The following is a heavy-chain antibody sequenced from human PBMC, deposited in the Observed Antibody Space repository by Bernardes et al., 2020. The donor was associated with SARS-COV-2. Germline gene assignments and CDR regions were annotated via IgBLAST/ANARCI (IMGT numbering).Heavy chain of an antibody. J-gene: IGHJ4*02. Sequence: GAYLKISCKGSGYSFTRYWIGWVRPIPGKGLEWMGIIYPGDSDTRYSPSFQGQVTISADKSISTAYLQWSSLKASDTAMYYCARRTWTSYFDYWGQGTLVTVSS. CDR1: GYSFTRYW. CDR2: IYPGDSDT. CDR3: ARRTWTSYFDY. V-gene: IGHV5-51*01. D-gene: IGHD2-2*01.